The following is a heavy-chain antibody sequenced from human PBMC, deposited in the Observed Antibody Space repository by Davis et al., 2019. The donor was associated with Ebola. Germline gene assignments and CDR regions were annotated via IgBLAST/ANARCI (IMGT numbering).Heavy chain of an antibody. D-gene: IGHD3-10*01. CDR2: ISTYNGNT. Sequence: ASVKVSCKASGYTFTTFGFSWVRQAPGQGLEWMGWISTYNGNTNYAQKLQGRVTMTTDTSTSTAYMELRSLTSDDTAVHYCARLYGYGSGNPIDYWGQGTLVTVSS. V-gene: IGHV1-18*01. CDR1: GYTFTTFG. J-gene: IGHJ4*02. CDR3: ARLYGYGSGNPIDY.